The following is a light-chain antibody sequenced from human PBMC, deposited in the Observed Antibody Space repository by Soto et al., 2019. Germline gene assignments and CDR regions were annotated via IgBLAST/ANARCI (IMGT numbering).Light chain of an antibody. CDR3: QQSYTTPLT. CDR1: QSVSSNY. Sequence: EIVLTQSPGTLSLSPGERATLSCRASQSVSSNYLAWYQQKPGQAPRLLIYGASSRATGIPDRFSGSGSGTDFTLTINSLRPEDFATYYCQQSYTTPLTFGGGTKVDI. V-gene: IGKV3-20*01. J-gene: IGKJ4*01. CDR2: GAS.